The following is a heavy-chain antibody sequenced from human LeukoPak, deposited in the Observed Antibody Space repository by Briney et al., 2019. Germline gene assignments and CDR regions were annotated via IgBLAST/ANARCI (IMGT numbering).Heavy chain of an antibody. CDR1: GGSISSGSYY. D-gene: IGHD3-22*01. J-gene: IGHJ6*03. V-gene: IGHV4-61*02. CDR2: IYTSGST. CDR3: ARVSSGYYDSSGYYWDYYYYYYMDV. Sequence: PSETLSLTCTVSGGSISSGSYYWSWIRQPAGKGLEWIGRIYTSGSTNYNPSLKSRVTISVDTSKNQFSLKLSSVTAADTAVYYCARVSSGYYDSSGYYWDYYYYYYMDVWGKGTTVTVSS.